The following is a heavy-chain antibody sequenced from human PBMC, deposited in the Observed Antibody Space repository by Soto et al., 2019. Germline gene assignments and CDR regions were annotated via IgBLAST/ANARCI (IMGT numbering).Heavy chain of an antibody. J-gene: IGHJ4*02. CDR2: IYYSGST. Sequence: QVQLQESGPGLVKPSQTLSLTCTVSGDSISSGGYYWSWIRQHPGKGLECIGYIYYSGSTYYNPSITSRVIISVDTSKNQFSLKLSSVTAADTTVYYCARGSTVAAILFDYWGQGTLVTVSS. CDR3: ARGSTVAAILFDY. D-gene: IGHD2-15*01. CDR1: GDSISSGGYY. V-gene: IGHV4-31*03.